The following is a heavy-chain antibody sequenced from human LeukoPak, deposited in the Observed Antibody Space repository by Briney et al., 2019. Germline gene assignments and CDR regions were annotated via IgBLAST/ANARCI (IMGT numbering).Heavy chain of an antibody. CDR1: GFTVSSNY. D-gene: IGHD3-22*01. J-gene: IGHJ3*01. Sequence: GGSLRLSCAASGFTVSSNYMSWVRQAPGKGLEWGSVIYSGGSTYYADSVKGRFTISRDNSKNPLYLQMNSLRAEDTAVYYCVKSQANYYDTSGWGAFDFCGQGTTVTVPS. CDR2: IYSGGST. CDR3: VKSQANYYDTSGWGAFDF. V-gene: IGHV3-53*01.